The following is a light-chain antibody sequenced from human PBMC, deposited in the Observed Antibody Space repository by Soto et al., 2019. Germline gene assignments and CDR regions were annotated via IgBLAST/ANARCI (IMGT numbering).Light chain of an antibody. J-gene: IGLJ1*01. CDR2: LNSDGSH. CDR1: SGHSNYA. CDR3: QTWGTGIQV. Sequence: QLVLTQSPSASASLGASVKLTCSQSSGHSNYAIAWHQQQPEKGPRYLMILNSDGSHSTGDGIPDRFSGSSSGAERYLTISSLQSEDEADYYCQTWGTGIQVFGTGTKVTVL. V-gene: IGLV4-69*01.